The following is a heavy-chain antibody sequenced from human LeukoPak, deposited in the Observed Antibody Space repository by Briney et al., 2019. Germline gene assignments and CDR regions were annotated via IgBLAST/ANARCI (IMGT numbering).Heavy chain of an antibody. D-gene: IGHD3-22*01. V-gene: IGHV3-23*01. CDR1: GFTFSSYA. Sequence: PGGSLRLSCAASGFTFSSYAMSWVRQAPGKGLECVSGISGNGGTTYYADSVKGRLTISRDNSKNTLYLQMNGLRAEDTAVYYCAKDMFSGYSGNYFDYWGQGTLVTVSS. CDR2: ISGNGGTT. J-gene: IGHJ4*02. CDR3: AKDMFSGYSGNYFDY.